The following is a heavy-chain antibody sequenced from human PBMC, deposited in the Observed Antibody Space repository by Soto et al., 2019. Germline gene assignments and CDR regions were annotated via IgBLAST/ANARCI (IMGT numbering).Heavy chain of an antibody. Sequence: EVQLVESGGGLVRPGESLRLSCAASGFTFTNAWIHWVRQAPGKGLEWVGRIKSKTDGGTTDLAAPVKGRFTLSRDDSKDTVHLQMNSLKSEDSAVYYWLYYYDGGTHFHVAYWGQGTLVTVSS. J-gene: IGHJ4*02. CDR2: IKSKTDGGTT. CDR1: GFTFTNAW. CDR3: LYYYDGGTHFHVAY. D-gene: IGHD3-22*01. V-gene: IGHV3-15*01.